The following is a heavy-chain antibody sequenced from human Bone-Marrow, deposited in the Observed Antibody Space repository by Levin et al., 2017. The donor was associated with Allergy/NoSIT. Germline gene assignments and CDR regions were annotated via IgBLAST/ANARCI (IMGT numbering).Heavy chain of an antibody. CDR2: IWYDGSNK. Sequence: GESLKISCAASGFTFSSYGMHWVRQAPGKGLEWVAVIWYDGSNKYYADSVKGRFTISRDNSKNTLYLQMNSLRAEDTAVYYCARDPSLPDSYYFDYWGQGTLVTVSS. CDR3: ARDPSLPDSYYFDY. CDR1: GFTFSSYG. D-gene: IGHD2-2*01. J-gene: IGHJ4*02. V-gene: IGHV3-33*01.